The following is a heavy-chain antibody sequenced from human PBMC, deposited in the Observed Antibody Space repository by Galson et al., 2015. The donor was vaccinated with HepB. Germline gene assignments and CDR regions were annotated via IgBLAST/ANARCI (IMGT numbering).Heavy chain of an antibody. CDR2: ITWNSGTI. V-gene: IGHV3-9*01. CDR3: GKARAGWYTPFDY. D-gene: IGHD6-19*01. CDR1: GFTFEDYA. J-gene: IGHJ4*02. Sequence: SLRLSCAASGFTFEDYAMHWVRQAPGKGLEWVSGITWNSGTIGYADSVKGRFTISRDNAKNSLYLQMNSLRPEDTALYYCGKARAGWYTPFDYWGQGTLVTVSS.